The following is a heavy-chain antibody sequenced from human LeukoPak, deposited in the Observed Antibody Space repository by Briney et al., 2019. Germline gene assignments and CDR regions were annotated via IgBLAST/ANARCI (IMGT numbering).Heavy chain of an antibody. CDR3: ARGPLAVAGSPLFY. CDR2: ISAYNGNT. Sequence: ASVKVSCKASGYTFTSYGISWVRQAPGQGLEWMGWISAYNGNTNYAQKVQGRVTLTTDTSTSTAYMELTGLRSDDTAVYYCARGPLAVAGSPLFYWGQGTLVTVSS. J-gene: IGHJ4*02. D-gene: IGHD6-13*01. V-gene: IGHV1-18*01. CDR1: GYTFTSYG.